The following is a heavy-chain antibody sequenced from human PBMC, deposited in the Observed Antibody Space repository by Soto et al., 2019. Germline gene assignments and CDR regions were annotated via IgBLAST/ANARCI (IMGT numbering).Heavy chain of an antibody. J-gene: IGHJ3*02. D-gene: IGHD3-10*01. CDR1: GFTFSSYA. Sequence: QVQVVESGGGVVQPGRSLRLSCAASGFTFSSYAMHWVRQAPGKGLEWVAVISYDGSNKYYADSVKGRFTISRDNSKNTLYLQMNSLRAEDTALYYCAREGRGDAFDIWGQGTMVTVSS. V-gene: IGHV3-30-3*01. CDR2: ISYDGSNK. CDR3: AREGRGDAFDI.